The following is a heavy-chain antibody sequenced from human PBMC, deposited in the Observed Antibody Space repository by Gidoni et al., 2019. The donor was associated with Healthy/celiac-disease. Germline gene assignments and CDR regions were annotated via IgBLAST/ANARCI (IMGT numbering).Heavy chain of an antibody. J-gene: IGHJ4*02. D-gene: IGHD5-12*01. V-gene: IGHV1-69*08. Sequence: QVQLVQSGAEVKKPGSSVKVSCKASGGTFSSYTISWVRQAPGQGLEWMGRIIPILGIANYAKKFQGRVTITADKSTSTAYMELSSLRSEDTAVYYCARDDVEMATTNWGQGTLVTVSS. CDR3: ARDDVEMATTN. CDR2: IIPILGIA. CDR1: GGTFSSYT.